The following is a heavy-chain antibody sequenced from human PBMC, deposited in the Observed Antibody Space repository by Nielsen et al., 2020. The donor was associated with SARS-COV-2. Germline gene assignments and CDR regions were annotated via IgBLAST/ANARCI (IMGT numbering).Heavy chain of an antibody. J-gene: IGHJ5*02. Sequence: ASVKVSCKASGYTFTSYYMHWVRQAPGQGLEWMGIINPSGGSTSYAQKFQGRVTMTRDTSTSTVYMELSSLRSEDTAVYYCARNGEYGSNMGGCWFDTWGQGTLVTVSS. V-gene: IGHV1-46*01. CDR3: ARNGEYGSNMGGCWFDT. CDR1: GYTFTSYY. D-gene: IGHD4-23*01. CDR2: INPSGGST.